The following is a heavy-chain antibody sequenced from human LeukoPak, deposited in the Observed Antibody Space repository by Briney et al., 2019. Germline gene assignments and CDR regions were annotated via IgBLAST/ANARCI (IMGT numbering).Heavy chain of an antibody. CDR1: GGSISSSNW. V-gene: IGHV4-4*02. CDR2: IYHSGST. Sequence: SGSLSLTCAVSGGSISSSNWWSWVRQPPGKGLEWIGEIYHSGSTNYNPSLKSRVTISVDMSKNQFSLKLSSVTAADTAVYYCAGGDSNYFDYWSQGTPVTVSS. D-gene: IGHD3-16*01. J-gene: IGHJ4*02. CDR3: AGGDSNYFDY.